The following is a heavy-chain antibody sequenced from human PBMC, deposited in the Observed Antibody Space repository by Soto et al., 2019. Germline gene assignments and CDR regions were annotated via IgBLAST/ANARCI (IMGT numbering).Heavy chain of an antibody. Sequence: SQTLSLTCAISGDSVSSNSAAWNWIRQSPSRGLEWLGRTYYRSKWYNDYAVSVKSRITINPDTSKNQFSLQLNSLTPEDTAVYYCARDLSYSSSSAPELIDYWGQGTLVTVSS. J-gene: IGHJ4*02. V-gene: IGHV6-1*01. CDR3: ARDLSYSSSSAPELIDY. CDR1: GDSVSSNSAA. CDR2: TYYRSKWYN. D-gene: IGHD6-6*01.